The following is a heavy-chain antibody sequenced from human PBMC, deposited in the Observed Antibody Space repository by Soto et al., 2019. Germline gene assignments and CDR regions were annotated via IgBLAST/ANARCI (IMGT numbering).Heavy chain of an antibody. V-gene: IGHV3-64*01. CDR1: GFTFSSYA. CDR2: ISSNGGST. J-gene: IGHJ6*02. CDR3: ARGSGYSGSYWPWWGMHV. D-gene: IGHD1-26*01. Sequence: EVQLVESGGGLVQPGGSLGLSCAASGFTFSSYAMHWVRQAPGKGLEYVSAISSNGGSTYYANSVKGRFTISRDNSKNPLYLQMGSLRAEDMAVYYCARGSGYSGSYWPWWGMHVWGQGTTVTVSS.